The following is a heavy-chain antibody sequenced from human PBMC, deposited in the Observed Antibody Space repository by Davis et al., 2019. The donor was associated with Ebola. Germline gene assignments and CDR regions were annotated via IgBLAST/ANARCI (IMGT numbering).Heavy chain of an antibody. J-gene: IGHJ3*02. CDR1: GFTFDTYA. D-gene: IGHD6-19*01. CDR2: INWSSDSI. CDR3: AKDFLGSGWYSDAFDI. V-gene: IGHV3-9*01. Sequence: GGSLRLSCAASGFTFDTYAMHWVRQAPGRGLEWVSGINWSSDSIGYADSVRGRFTISRGNAENSLYLQMNSLRDEDTALYYCAKDFLGSGWYSDAFDIWGQGTMVTVSS.